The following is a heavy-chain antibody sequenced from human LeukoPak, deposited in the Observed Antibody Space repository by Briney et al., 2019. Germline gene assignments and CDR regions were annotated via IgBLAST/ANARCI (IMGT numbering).Heavy chain of an antibody. CDR2: INPNSGGT. D-gene: IGHD6-13*01. V-gene: IGHV1-2*04. CDR3: ARGAGAGTGNWFDP. Sequence: ASVNVSCKASGYIFTGYYMHWVRQAAGQGLERMGWINPNSGGTNYAQKFQGWVTMTRDTSISTAYMELSRLRSDDTAVYYCARGAGAGTGNWFDPWGQGTLVTVSS. J-gene: IGHJ5*02. CDR1: GYIFTGYY.